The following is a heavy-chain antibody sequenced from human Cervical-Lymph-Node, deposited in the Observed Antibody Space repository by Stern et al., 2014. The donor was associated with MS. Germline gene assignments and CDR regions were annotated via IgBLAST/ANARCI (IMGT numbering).Heavy chain of an antibody. Sequence: DQLVESGGGLAKPGGSRRFSCAASGFPFSAYYISWIRQAPGRGREGVQYISGSTSYTKYADSVKGRFTISRDNTKNSLYLQMNSLSAEDTAVYYCARGYSSGWYAGSDYWGQGSLVTVSS. CDR2: ISGSTSYT. CDR3: ARGYSSGWYAGSDY. D-gene: IGHD6-19*01. CDR1: GFPFSAYY. V-gene: IGHV3-11*06. J-gene: IGHJ4*02.